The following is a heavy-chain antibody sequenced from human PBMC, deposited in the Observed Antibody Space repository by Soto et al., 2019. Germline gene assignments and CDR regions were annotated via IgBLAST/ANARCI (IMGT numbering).Heavy chain of an antibody. CDR2: IQYDGGEK. D-gene: IGHD4-4*01. V-gene: IGHV3-7*01. J-gene: IGHJ5*02. CDR3: AASAYSYSGS. Sequence: QLVESGGGLVQPGGSLRLSCAASGFTFSNYWMTWVRQAPGKGLEYVASIQYDGGEKLYVDSVKGRFTISRDNARNSLYLQMNSLRAEDTAVYYCAASAYSYSGSWGQGTLDTVSS. CDR1: GFTFSNYW.